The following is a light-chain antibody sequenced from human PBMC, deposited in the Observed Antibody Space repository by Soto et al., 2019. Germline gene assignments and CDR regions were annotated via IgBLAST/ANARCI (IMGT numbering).Light chain of an antibody. CDR3: QQYGSSPVT. Sequence: DMVLTQSPVTLSLSPVERATLSCRASQTLSPNYLAWCQQKPGHPPRLLIYGSSKRATGIPDRFSGSGSGTDFTLTISRLEPEDFAVYYCQQYGSSPVTFGQGTRLEI. CDR2: GSS. CDR1: QTLSPNY. V-gene: IGKV3-20*01. J-gene: IGKJ5*01.